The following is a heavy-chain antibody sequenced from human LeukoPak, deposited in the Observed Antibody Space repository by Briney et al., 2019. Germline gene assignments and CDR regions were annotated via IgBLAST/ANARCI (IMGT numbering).Heavy chain of an antibody. CDR3: ARTYCSSTSCYAGPWFDP. CDR1: GFSLSTSGMR. V-gene: IGHV2-70*04. D-gene: IGHD2-2*01. J-gene: IGHJ5*02. CDR2: IDWDDDK. Sequence: SGPALVKPTRTLTLTCTFSGFSLSTSGMRVSWIRQPPGKALEWLARIDWDDDKFYSTSLKTRLTISKDTSKNQVVLTMTNMDPVDTATYYCARTYCSSTSCYAGPWFDPWGQGTLVTVSS.